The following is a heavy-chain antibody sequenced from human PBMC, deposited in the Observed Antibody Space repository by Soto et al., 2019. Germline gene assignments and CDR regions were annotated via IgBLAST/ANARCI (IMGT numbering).Heavy chain of an antibody. Sequence: EVQLLESGGGFVQPGESLRLSCAASGFTFSLSAMSWVRQAPGRVLEWVSSISGGGGSTEYADSVKGRFTISRDNSKDTVHLQMNSLRAEDTAVYYCAKGPEYDILTGCDYWGQGALVTVSS. V-gene: IGHV3-23*01. D-gene: IGHD3-9*01. CDR3: AKGPEYDILTGCDY. CDR1: GFTFSLSA. CDR2: ISGGGGST. J-gene: IGHJ4*02.